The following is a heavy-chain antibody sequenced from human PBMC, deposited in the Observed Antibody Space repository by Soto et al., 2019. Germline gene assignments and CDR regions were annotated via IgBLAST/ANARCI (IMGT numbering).Heavy chain of an antibody. CDR3: AKDSDDYGDYGAIYYYYYYGMDV. CDR2: ISYDGSNK. Sequence: QVQLVESGGGVVQPGRSLRLSCAASGFTFSSYGMHWVRQAPGKGLEWVAVISYDGSNKYYADSVKGRFTISRDNSKNTLYLQMNSLRAEDTAVYYCAKDSDDYGDYGAIYYYYYYGMDVWGQGTTVTVSS. CDR1: GFTFSSYG. D-gene: IGHD4-17*01. V-gene: IGHV3-30*18. J-gene: IGHJ6*02.